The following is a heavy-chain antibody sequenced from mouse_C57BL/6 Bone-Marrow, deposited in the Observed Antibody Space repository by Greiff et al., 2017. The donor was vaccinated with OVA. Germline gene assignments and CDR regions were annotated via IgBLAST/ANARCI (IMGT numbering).Heavy chain of an antibody. D-gene: IGHD2-5*01. J-gene: IGHJ2*01. CDR2: IDPETGGT. CDR3: TPSYYSNYGDY. CDR1: GYTFTDYE. Sequence: VQLQQSGAELVRPGASVTLSCKASGYTFTDYEMHWVKQTPVHGLEWIGAIDPETGGTAYNQKFKGKAILTADKSSSTAYMELRSLTSEDSAVYYCTPSYYSNYGDYWGQGTTLTVSS. V-gene: IGHV1-15*01.